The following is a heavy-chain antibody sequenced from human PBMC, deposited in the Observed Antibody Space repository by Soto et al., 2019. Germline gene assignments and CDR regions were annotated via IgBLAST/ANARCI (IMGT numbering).Heavy chain of an antibody. CDR2: ISYHGNTE. CDR3: ARVGLNVFRAANDSYNWFEP. J-gene: IGHJ5*02. V-gene: IGHV3-30*04. CDR1: GFTFSHYA. Sequence: GGSPRLSCTASGFTFSHYALHWLRQTPGKGLEWVAYISYHGNTEKYADSVKGRFTISRDNYKKEVYLQMNSLRIEDTAVYYCARVGLNVFRAANDSYNWFEPWGQGTLVTVS. D-gene: IGHD6-25*01.